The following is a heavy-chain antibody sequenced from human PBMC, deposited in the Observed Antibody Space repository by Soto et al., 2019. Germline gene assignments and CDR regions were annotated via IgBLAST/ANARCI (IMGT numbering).Heavy chain of an antibody. CDR3: AKLVGRDGDYYGMDV. V-gene: IGHV3-30*18. CDR2: ISYDGSNK. J-gene: IGHJ6*02. D-gene: IGHD2-2*01. Sequence: QVQLVESGGGVVQPGRSLRLSCVASGFTFSSYGMYWVRQAPGKGLEWVAVISYDGSNKYYVDSVKGRFTISRDNSKNTLYLQMNSLRAEDTAVYYCAKLVGRDGDYYGMDVWGQGTTVTVSS. CDR1: GFTFSSYG.